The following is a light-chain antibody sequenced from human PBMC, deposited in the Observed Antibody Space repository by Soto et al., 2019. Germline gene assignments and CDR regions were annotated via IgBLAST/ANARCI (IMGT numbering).Light chain of an antibody. CDR2: GAS. V-gene: IGKV1-39*01. J-gene: IGKJ1*01. Sequence: DIQMTQSPSSLSASVGDRVTITCRASQRIISYLNWYQQKPGKAPEPLIYGASTLQSGVPSRFSGSESGTEFTLTISSLQPEDFATYYCKQSYSTPRTFGQGTKVESK. CDR3: KQSYSTPRT. CDR1: QRIISY.